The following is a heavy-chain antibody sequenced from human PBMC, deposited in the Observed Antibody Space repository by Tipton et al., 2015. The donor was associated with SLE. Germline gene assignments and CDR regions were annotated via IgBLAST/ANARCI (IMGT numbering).Heavy chain of an antibody. CDR2: IYTSGST. J-gene: IGHJ4*02. D-gene: IGHD6-13*01. V-gene: IGHV4-61*02. Sequence: TLSLTCTVSGGSISSGSYYWSWIRQPAGKGLEWIGRIYTSGSTNYNPSLKSRVTISVDTSNNQFSLELSSVTAADTAVYYCALSMTAASGPFDYWGQGILVTVS. CDR1: GGSISSGSYY. CDR3: ALSMTAASGPFDY.